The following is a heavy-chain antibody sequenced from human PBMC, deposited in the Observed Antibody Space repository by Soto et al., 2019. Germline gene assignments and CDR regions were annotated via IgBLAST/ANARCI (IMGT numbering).Heavy chain of an antibody. D-gene: IGHD3-22*01. Sequence: EVQLLESGGGLVQPGGSLRLSCAASGFTFSSYAMSWVRQAPGKGLEWVSAISGSGGSTYYADSVKGRFTISRDNSKNTLYLQMNSLRAEDTAVYYCATTREISSAYPPWGYYGMDVWGQGTTVTVSS. CDR3: ATTREISSAYPPWGYYGMDV. V-gene: IGHV3-23*01. CDR2: ISGSGGST. CDR1: GFTFSSYA. J-gene: IGHJ6*02.